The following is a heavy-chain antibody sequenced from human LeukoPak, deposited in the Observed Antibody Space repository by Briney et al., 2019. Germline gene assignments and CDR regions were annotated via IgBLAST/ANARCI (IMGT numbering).Heavy chain of an antibody. CDR1: GFTFSGYS. J-gene: IGHJ6*03. CDR2: ISSSSTI. Sequence: PGGSLRLSCAASGFTFSGYSMNWVRQAPGKGLEWVSYISSSSTIYYADSVKGRFTISRDNSKNTLYLQMGSLRAEDMAVYYCARYRITGTTPYYYYYMDVWGKGTTVTVSS. CDR3: ARYRITGTTPYYYYYMDV. D-gene: IGHD1-7*01. V-gene: IGHV3-48*01.